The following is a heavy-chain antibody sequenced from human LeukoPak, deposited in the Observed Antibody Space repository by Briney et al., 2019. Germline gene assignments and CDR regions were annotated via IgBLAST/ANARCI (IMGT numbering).Heavy chain of an antibody. J-gene: IGHJ4*02. CDR1: GLTVSTNY. CDR2: IYSDGTT. V-gene: IGHV3-66*01. D-gene: IGHD1-26*01. Sequence: GGSLRFSCAVSGLTVSTNYMSWVRQAPGKGLEWVSIIYSDGTTYYADSVKGRFTISRDNSKNMLYLQMNSLRAEDTALYHCTREAGATDYWGQGTLVTVSS. CDR3: TREAGATDY.